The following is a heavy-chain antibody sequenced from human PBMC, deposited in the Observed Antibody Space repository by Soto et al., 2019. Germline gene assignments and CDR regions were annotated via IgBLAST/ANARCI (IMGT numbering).Heavy chain of an antibody. V-gene: IGHV1-2*04. CDR2: INPNSGGT. Sequence: VKVSCKASGYTFTGYCMHWVRQAPGQGLEWMGWINPNSGGTNYAQKFQGWVTMTRDTSISTAYMELSRLRSDDTAVYYCARGLDYGDYLDYWGQGTLVTVSS. CDR3: ARGLDYGDYLDY. D-gene: IGHD4-17*01. J-gene: IGHJ4*02. CDR1: GYTFTGYC.